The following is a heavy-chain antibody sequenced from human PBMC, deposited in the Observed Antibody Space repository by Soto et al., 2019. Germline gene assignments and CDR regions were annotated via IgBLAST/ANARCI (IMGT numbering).Heavy chain of an antibody. D-gene: IGHD3-22*01. V-gene: IGHV1-18*04. J-gene: IGHJ3*02. CDR1: GYTFTSYG. Sequence: ASVKVSCKASGYTFTSYGISWVRQAPGQGLEWMGWISAYNGNTNYAQKLQGRVTMTTDTSTSTAYMELRSLRSDDTAVYYCARAGHYYDSSGYYPLDAFDIWGQGTMVTVSS. CDR2: ISAYNGNT. CDR3: ARAGHYYDSSGYYPLDAFDI.